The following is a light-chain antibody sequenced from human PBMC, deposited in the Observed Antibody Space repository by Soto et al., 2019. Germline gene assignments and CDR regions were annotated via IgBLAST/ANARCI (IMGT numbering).Light chain of an antibody. J-gene: IGKJ2*01. CDR1: QSLSGNY. V-gene: IGKV3-20*01. CDR2: GVS. Sequence: EIVVTQSPGTLSLSPGERATLSCRASQSLSGNYLAWYQEKPGQAPRLLIFGVSSRGTGIPDRFSGSGSGTDFTLTINRLEPEDFAVYYCHHYGSSPYTVGLGTKLEIK. CDR3: HHYGSSPYT.